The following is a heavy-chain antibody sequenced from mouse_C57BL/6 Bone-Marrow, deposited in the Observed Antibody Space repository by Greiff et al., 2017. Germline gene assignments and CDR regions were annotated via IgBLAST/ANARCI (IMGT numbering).Heavy chain of an antibody. CDR2: IWSGGST. Sequence: VQGVESGPGLVQPSQSLSITCTVSGFSLTSYGVHWFRQSPGKGLEWLGVIWSGGSTDYNAAFISRLSISKDNSKSQVFFKMNSLQADDTAIYYCASLTPYFDYWGQGTTLTVSS. V-gene: IGHV2-2*01. CDR3: ASLTPYFDY. D-gene: IGHD4-1*01. CDR1: GFSLTSYG. J-gene: IGHJ2*01.